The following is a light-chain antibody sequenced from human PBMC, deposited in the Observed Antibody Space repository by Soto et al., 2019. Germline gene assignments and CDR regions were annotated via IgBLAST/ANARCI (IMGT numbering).Light chain of an antibody. Sequence: DIQLTQSPSTLSASVGDTVTISCRASESLIGWLAWYQQRPGSAPKLLIYDASSLEGGVPSRFTGDGSGTEFSLTIASLQPDDFGTYYCQQYKSYPWTFGQGTKVDLK. CDR2: DAS. V-gene: IGKV1-5*01. CDR3: QQYKSYPWT. J-gene: IGKJ1*01. CDR1: ESLIGW.